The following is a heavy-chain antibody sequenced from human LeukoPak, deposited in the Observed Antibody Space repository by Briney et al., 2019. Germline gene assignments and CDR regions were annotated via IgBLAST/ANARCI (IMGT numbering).Heavy chain of an antibody. CDR2: IGATGSTT. Sequence: GGSLRLSCTGSGFTFSKNAMRWVRQAPGKGLEWVAAIGATGSTTYYADSVKGRFTISRDNSKNTIYLQMDSLRAEDTAIYYCAKVFSSYYFDSWGQGTLVTVSS. V-gene: IGHV3-23*01. D-gene: IGHD3-9*01. CDR3: AKVFSSYYFDS. CDR1: GFTFSKNA. J-gene: IGHJ4*02.